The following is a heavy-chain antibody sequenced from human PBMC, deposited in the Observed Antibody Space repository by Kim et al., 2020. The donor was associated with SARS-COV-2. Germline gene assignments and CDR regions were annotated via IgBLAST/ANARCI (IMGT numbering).Heavy chain of an antibody. CDR2: INHSGST. Sequence: SETLSLTCAVYGGSFSGYYWSWIRQPPGKGLEWIGEINHSGSTNYNPSLKSRVTISVDTSKNQFSLKLSSVTAADTAVYYCARVSGYAFNWGQGTLVTVSS. D-gene: IGHD5-12*01. CDR3: ARVSGYAFN. V-gene: IGHV4-34*01. J-gene: IGHJ4*02. CDR1: GGSFSGYY.